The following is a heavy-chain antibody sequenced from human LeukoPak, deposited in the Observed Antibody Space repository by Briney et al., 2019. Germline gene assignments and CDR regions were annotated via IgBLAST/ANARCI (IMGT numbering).Heavy chain of an antibody. CDR1: GYTFTTYY. J-gene: IGHJ5*02. D-gene: IGHD2-15*01. CDR3: GRFSVNVDRGRLDP. CDR2: INPNGGGT. Sequence: GASVKVSCKTSGYTFTTYYIHWVRQAPGQGVEWMGWINPNGGGTNYAQKFQGRVTMTRDTSITTAYMELSSLRSDDTAVYYCGRFSVNVDRGRLDPWGQGTLVTVSS. V-gene: IGHV1-2*02.